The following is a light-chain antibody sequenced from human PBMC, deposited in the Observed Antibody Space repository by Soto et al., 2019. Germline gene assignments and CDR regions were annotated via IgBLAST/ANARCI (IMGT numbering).Light chain of an antibody. CDR1: QAFRSD. CDR2: AAS. Sequence: ASQMTQSPSSLSASVGDRVPITCRASQAFRSDLAGYQQKPGMAPKFLIFAASNLQLGVPARFSGSGSGTAFTLTISILQPADGAPYYCLQRCNFPLTFGQEIKV. V-gene: IGKV1-6*01. J-gene: IGKJ1*01. CDR3: LQRCNFPLT.